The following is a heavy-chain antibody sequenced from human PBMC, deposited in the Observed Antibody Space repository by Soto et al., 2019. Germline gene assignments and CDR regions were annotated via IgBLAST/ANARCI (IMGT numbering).Heavy chain of an antibody. D-gene: IGHD3-9*01. V-gene: IGHV5-51*01. CDR1: GYSFTTYW. J-gene: IGHJ4*02. Sequence: PGESLKISCKGSGYSFTTYWLGWVRQVPGKGLEWMGIIYPGDSDTRYSPSFQGQVTISADKSTSAAYLQWSSLKASDTAMYFCARRRGLVGSFDYWGRGTLVTVSS. CDR3: ARRRGLVGSFDY. CDR2: IYPGDSDT.